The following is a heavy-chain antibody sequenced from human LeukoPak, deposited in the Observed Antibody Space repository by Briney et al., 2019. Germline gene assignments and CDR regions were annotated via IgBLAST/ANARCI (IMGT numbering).Heavy chain of an antibody. J-gene: IGHJ5*02. CDR1: GFTFSSYS. CDR2: ISSSSSYI. V-gene: IGHV3-21*01. D-gene: IGHD2-2*01. Sequence: GGSLRLSCAASGFTFSSYSVNWVRQAPGKGLEWVSSISSSSSYIYYADSVKGRFTISRDNAKNSLYLQMNSLRAEDTAVYYCARGTSAAMWFDPWGQGTLVTVSS. CDR3: ARGTSAAMWFDP.